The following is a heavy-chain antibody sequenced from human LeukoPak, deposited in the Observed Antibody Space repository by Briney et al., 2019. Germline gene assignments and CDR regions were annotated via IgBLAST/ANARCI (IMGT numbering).Heavy chain of an antibody. CDR2: ISYDGSNK. Sequence: GGSLRLSCAASGFTFSSYAMHWVRQAPGKGLEGVAGISYDGSNKYYADSVKGRFTISRDNFKNTLYLQMNSLRAEDTAVYYCARVRGDIVVVPAGLYGMDVWGQGTTVTVSS. CDR3: ARVRGDIVVVPAGLYGMDV. J-gene: IGHJ6*02. CDR1: GFTFSSYA. D-gene: IGHD2-2*01. V-gene: IGHV3-30-3*01.